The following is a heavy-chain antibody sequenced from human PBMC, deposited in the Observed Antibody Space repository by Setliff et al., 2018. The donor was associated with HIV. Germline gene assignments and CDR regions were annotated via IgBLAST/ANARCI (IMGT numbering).Heavy chain of an antibody. CDR3: ARADDYYDSSGYYRYYYYGMDV. D-gene: IGHD3-22*01. J-gene: IGHJ6*02. Sequence: SETLSLTCAVSGYSISSGYYWGWIRQPPGKGLEWIGSIYHSGSTYYNPSLKSRVTISVDTSKNKFSLKLSSVTAADTAVYYCARADDYYDSSGYYRYYYYGMDVCGQGTTVTVSS. CDR2: IYHSGST. CDR1: GYSISSGYY. V-gene: IGHV4-38-2*01.